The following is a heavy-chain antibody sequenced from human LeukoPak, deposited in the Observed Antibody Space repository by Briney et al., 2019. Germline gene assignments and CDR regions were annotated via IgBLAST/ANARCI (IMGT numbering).Heavy chain of an antibody. Sequence: GGSLRLSCAASGFTFSSYAMSWVRQAPGKGLEWVSAISGSGGSTYYADSVKGRFTISRDNSKNTLYLQMNSLRAEDTAVYYCATYRRGYHDSSESYYFDYWGQGTLVTVSS. CDR3: ATYRRGYHDSSESYYFDY. D-gene: IGHD3-22*01. CDR1: GFTFSSYA. V-gene: IGHV3-23*01. CDR2: ISGSGGST. J-gene: IGHJ4*02.